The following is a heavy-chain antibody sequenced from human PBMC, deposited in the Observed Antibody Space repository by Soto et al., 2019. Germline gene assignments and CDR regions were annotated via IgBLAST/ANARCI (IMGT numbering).Heavy chain of an antibody. Sequence: QVQLVESGGGVVQPGRSLRLSCAASGFTFSSYGMHWVRQAPGKGLEWVAVIWYDGSNKYYADSVKGRFTISRDNPKNTLYLQMNSLRAEDTAVYYCAREGGGYYYYGMDVWGQGTTVTVSS. CDR2: IWYDGSNK. D-gene: IGHD1-26*01. J-gene: IGHJ6*02. V-gene: IGHV3-33*01. CDR1: GFTFSSYG. CDR3: AREGGGYYYYGMDV.